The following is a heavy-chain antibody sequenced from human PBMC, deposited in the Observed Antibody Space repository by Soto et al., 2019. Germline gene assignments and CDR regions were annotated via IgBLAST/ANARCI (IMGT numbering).Heavy chain of an antibody. CDR2: ISGSDGRT. V-gene: IGHV3-23*01. D-gene: IGHD5-18*01. J-gene: IGHJ4*02. CDR3: AKGVSQYTPLALFDY. CDR1: GFTFSSYA. Sequence: PGGSLRLSCAASGFTFSSYAMSWVRQAPGKGLEWVSTISGSDGRTYSTDSVKGRFTISRDNSRNTAYLQMNSLRVEDTAVYYCAKGVSQYTPLALFDYWGRGTQVTVSS.